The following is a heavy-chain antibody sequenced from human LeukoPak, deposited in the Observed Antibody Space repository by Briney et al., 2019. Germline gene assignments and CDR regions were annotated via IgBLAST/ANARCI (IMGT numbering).Heavy chain of an antibody. J-gene: IGHJ3*02. CDR3: ARHVTISGPYDASDI. D-gene: IGHD5-24*01. Sequence: SETLSLTCTVSGGSISSNYWSWIGQPPGMGLEWIGYISYSGSTNYNPSLKSRVTISVDTSKNQFSLKLRSVTAADTAVYYCARHVTISGPYDASDIWGQGTMVTASP. V-gene: IGHV4-59*08. CDR2: ISYSGST. CDR1: GGSISSNY.